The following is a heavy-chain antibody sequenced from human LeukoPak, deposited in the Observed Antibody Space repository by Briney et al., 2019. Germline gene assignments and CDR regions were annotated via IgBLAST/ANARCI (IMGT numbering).Heavy chain of an antibody. CDR1: GFTFASYA. J-gene: IGHJ3*02. D-gene: IGHD3-10*01. CDR2: ISSDGTTE. V-gene: IGHV3-30-3*01. Sequence: GGSLRLSCAGSGFTFASYAVHWVRQAPGKRLEWVAFISSDGTTEHYRDSVKGRFTLSRDNSKNTVSLQMNSLRAEDTAVFYCARSIYGSGSYYAFDIWGQGTMVTVSS. CDR3: ARSIYGSGSYYAFDI.